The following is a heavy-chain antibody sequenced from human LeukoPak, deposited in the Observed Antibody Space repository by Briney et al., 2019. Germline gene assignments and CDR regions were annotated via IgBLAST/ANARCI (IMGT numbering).Heavy chain of an antibody. CDR3: ARDKEKVGAYYNWFDP. V-gene: IGHV1-2*02. Sequence: ATVKVSCKAFGYTFTSNYMHWVRQAPGQGLEWMGWINPNSGGTNYAQKFQGRVTMTRDTSISTAYMELSRLRSDDTAVYYCARDKEKVGAYYNWFDPWGQGTLVTVSS. CDR1: GYTFTSNY. CDR2: INPNSGGT. D-gene: IGHD1-26*01. J-gene: IGHJ5*02.